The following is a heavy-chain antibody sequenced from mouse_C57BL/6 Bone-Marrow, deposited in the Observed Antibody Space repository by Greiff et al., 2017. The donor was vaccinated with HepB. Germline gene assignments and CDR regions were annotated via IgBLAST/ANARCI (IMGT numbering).Heavy chain of an antibody. Sequence: VQLQQSGPELVKPGDSVKISCKASGYSFTGYFMNWVIQSHGKSLEWIGRINPYNGDTFYNQKFKGKATLTVDKSSSTAHMELRSLTSEDSAVYYCARATTVVANFDVWGTGTTVTVSS. D-gene: IGHD1-1*01. CDR2: INPYNGDT. CDR3: ARATTVVANFDV. CDR1: GYSFTGYF. V-gene: IGHV1-20*01. J-gene: IGHJ1*03.